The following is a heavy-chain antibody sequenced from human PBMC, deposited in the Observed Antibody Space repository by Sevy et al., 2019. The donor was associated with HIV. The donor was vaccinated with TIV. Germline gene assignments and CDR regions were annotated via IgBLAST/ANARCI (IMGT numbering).Heavy chain of an antibody. V-gene: IGHV3-15*01. CDR2: IKSKTDGGTT. CDR3: TTDQYYYDSSGSDAFDI. CDR1: GFTFSNAW. Sequence: GGCLRLSCAASGFTFSNAWMSWVRQAPGKGLEWVGRIKSKTDGGTTDYAAPVKGRFTISRDDSKNTLYLQMNSLKTEDTAVYYCTTDQYYYDSSGSDAFDIWGQGTMVTVSS. D-gene: IGHD3-22*01. J-gene: IGHJ3*02.